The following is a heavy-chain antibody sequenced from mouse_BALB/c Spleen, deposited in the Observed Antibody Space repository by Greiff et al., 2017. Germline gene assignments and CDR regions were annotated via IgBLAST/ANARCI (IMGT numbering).Heavy chain of an antibody. CDR1: GYAFTNYL. V-gene: IGHV1-54*01. CDR2: INPGSGGT. Sequence: QVHVKQSGAELVRPGTSVKVSCKASGYAFTNYLIEWVKQRPGQGLEWIGVINPGSGGTNYNEKFKGKATLTADKSSSTAYMQLSSLTSDDSAVYFCARSNGYYAMDYWGQGTSVTVSS. J-gene: IGHJ4*01. CDR3: ARSNGYYAMDY.